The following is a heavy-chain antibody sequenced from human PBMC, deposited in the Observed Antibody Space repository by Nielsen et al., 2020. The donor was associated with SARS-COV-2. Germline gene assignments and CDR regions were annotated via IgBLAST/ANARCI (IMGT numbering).Heavy chain of an antibody. CDR3: ARAPFTIFGVGPFDY. Sequence: ASVQVSCKVSGYTLIELSMHWVRQAPGKGLEWMGGFDLEDGETIYAQKFQGRVTMTEDTSTDTAYMELSSLRSEDTAVYYCARAPFTIFGVGPFDYWGQGTLVTVSS. CDR2: FDLEDGET. CDR1: GYTLIELS. D-gene: IGHD3-3*01. J-gene: IGHJ4*02. V-gene: IGHV1-24*01.